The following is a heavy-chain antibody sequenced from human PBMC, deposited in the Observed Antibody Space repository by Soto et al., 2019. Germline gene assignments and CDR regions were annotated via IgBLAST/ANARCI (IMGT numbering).Heavy chain of an antibody. D-gene: IGHD3-10*01. J-gene: IGHJ4*02. Sequence: EVQLVESGGGLVTPGGSLRLSCGASGFTFSSYSMNWVRQAPGKGLEWVSSMSTTSSYTWYADSMKGRFTISRDNVKNSLYLQMNSLRVEDTAVYYCTRDGGFGSRSSFDHWGQGTLVTVSS. CDR3: TRDGGFGSRSSFDH. CDR2: MSTTSSYT. CDR1: GFTFSSYS. V-gene: IGHV3-21*01.